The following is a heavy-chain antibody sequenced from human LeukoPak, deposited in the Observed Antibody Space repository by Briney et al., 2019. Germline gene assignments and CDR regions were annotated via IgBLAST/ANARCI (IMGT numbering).Heavy chain of an antibody. D-gene: IGHD3-10*01. CDR3: ARADYGSGSRFDP. Sequence: SETLSLTCTVSGGSISSYYWSWIRQPPGKGLEWIGYIYYSGSTNYNPSLKSRVTISVDTSKNQFFLKLSSVTAADTAVYYCARADYGSGSRFDPWGQGTLVTVSS. J-gene: IGHJ5*02. CDR1: GGSISSYY. CDR2: IYYSGST. V-gene: IGHV4-59*01.